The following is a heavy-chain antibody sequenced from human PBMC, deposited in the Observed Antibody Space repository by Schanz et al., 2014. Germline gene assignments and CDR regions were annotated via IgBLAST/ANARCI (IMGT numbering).Heavy chain of an antibody. D-gene: IGHD6-6*01. V-gene: IGHV3-23*01. Sequence: EVQLLESGGALVQPGGSLRLSCVASGFTFFGSFAMSWVRQAPGKGLEWVSGMSGSGSTADYADSVKGRFTISRDNAKNSLYLQMNSLRAEDTAVYYCVPMSIAAHWGQGTLVTVSS. CDR2: MSGSGSTA. CDR3: VPMSIAAH. CDR1: GFTFFGSFA. J-gene: IGHJ4*02.